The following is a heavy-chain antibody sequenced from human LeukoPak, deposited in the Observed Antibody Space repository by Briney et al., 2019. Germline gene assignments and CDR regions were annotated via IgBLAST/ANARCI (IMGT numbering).Heavy chain of an antibody. Sequence: ASVKVSCKAPGYTFTGYYIHWVRQAPGQGLEWMGRINCNGGGTSYAQKFQGRVTMTRDTSISTAYMELDRLTSDDTAVYYCARSQNYYGSGDYWSPGTLVTVSS. CDR3: ARSQNYYGSGDY. J-gene: IGHJ4*02. CDR1: GYTFTGYY. D-gene: IGHD3-10*01. V-gene: IGHV1-2*06. CDR2: INCNGGGT.